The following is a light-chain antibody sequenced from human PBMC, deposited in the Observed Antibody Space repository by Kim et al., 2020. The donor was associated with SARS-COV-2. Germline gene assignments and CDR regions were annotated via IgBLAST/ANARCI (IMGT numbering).Light chain of an antibody. V-gene: IGKV3-15*01. CDR1: ESVGSN. CDR3: QQYHDWLPVT. J-gene: IGKJ5*01. Sequence: EVVMTQSPVTLSVSPGESATLSCRASESVGSNVAWYQQRPGQAPRLLIYGASTRATGISVRFSGSGSGTEFTLTISSLQSEDLAVYYCQQYHDWLPVTFGRGTRLEIK. CDR2: GAS.